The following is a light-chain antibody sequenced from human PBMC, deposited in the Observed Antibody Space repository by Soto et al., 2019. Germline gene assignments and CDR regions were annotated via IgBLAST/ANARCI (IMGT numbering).Light chain of an antibody. V-gene: IGKV1-39*01. J-gene: IGKJ1*01. Sequence: DIQMTQSPSTLSASVGDGVTITCRASQRISTWLAWYQQKPGEAPKLLIYAASSLQSGVPSRFSGSGSGTDFTLTISSLQPEDFATYYCQQSYNTPWTFGQGTKVDIK. CDR3: QQSYNTPWT. CDR1: QRISTW. CDR2: AAS.